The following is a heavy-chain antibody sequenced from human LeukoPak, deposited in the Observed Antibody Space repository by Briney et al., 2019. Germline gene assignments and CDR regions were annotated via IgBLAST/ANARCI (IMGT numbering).Heavy chain of an antibody. CDR3: VREGEGPLSKDFDY. CDR2: IGPHSTFT. Sequence: GESLKISCWGSGFPFTDHYIHWVRQGPGQGLEWMGYIGPHSTFTSSPQEFQGRVTMTRDASMSTAYMELTRLTSDDTAVYYCVREGEGPLSKDFDYWGQGTQVTVSS. V-gene: IGHV1-2*02. J-gene: IGHJ4*02. D-gene: IGHD2/OR15-2a*01. CDR1: GFPFTDHY.